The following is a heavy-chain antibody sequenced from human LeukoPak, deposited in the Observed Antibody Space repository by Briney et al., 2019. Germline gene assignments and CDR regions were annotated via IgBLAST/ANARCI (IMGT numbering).Heavy chain of an antibody. CDR2: IDHRGST. CDR1: GGSFSGYY. V-gene: IGHV4-34*01. J-gene: IGHJ4*02. Sequence: SETLSPTCAVYGGSFSGYYWTWIRQPPGKGLELIGEIDHRGSTNYNPSLKRRVTISVDTSKNQFSLKLTSVTAADTAVYYCARFVVVPAAMVYWGQGTLVTVSS. D-gene: IGHD2-2*01. CDR3: ARFVVVPAAMVY.